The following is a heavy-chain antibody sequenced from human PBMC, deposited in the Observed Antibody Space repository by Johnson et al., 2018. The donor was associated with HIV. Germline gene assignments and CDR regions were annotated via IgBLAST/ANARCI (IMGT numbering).Heavy chain of an antibody. CDR1: GFTVSSYY. J-gene: IGHJ3*02. Sequence: MQLVESGGGLVQPGGSLRLSCAASGFTVSSYYMSWVRQAPGKGLEWVSVLFSGGTTYYADSAKGSFFTSSDNSKNTSHLQMNSLKAEDTALYYCARLEYSSVSPLLGAFDIWGQGTMVTVSS. CDR3: ARLEYSSVSPLLGAFDI. CDR2: LFSGGTT. V-gene: IGHV3-66*04. D-gene: IGHD6-6*01.